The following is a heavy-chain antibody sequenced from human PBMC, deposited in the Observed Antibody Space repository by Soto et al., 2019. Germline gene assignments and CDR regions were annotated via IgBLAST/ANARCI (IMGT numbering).Heavy chain of an antibody. Sequence: QVQLVQSGAEVKMPGSSVKVSCKASGGTFNSYAIDWVRQAPGQGLKWMGGIIPIFGKTNYPQKLKGRVKPTADESKRTAYMELTTLRSEDTAVYYCARGIVTGSEYNYYYYGMDVWGQGTTVTVSS. CDR1: GGTFNSYA. V-gene: IGHV1-69*12. J-gene: IGHJ6*02. CDR2: IIPIFGKT. CDR3: ARGIVTGSEYNYYYYGMDV. D-gene: IGHD1-1*01.